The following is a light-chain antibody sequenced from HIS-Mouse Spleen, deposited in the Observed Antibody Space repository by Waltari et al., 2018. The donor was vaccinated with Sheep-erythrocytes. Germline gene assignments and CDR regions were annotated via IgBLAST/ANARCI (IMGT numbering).Light chain of an antibody. CDR2: EYS. Sequence: SYELTQPPSVSVSPGQTARITCPGDALPKKYAYWYQQKTGQAPVLVIYEYSQRPAGTPVRFSDSCSGTMADLTISGAQVEDEADYYCYSTDSSGNHRVFGGGTKLTVL. V-gene: IGLV3-10*01. J-gene: IGLJ2*01. CDR1: ALPKKY. CDR3: YSTDSSGNHRV.